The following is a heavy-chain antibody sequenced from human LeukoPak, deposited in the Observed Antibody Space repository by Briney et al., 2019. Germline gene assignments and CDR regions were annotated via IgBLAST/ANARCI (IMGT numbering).Heavy chain of an antibody. V-gene: IGHV1-18*01. Sequence: WASVKVSCTCSGYRFCSYGICWVRQAPGQGLEWVGWISAYSGNTNYAQRVQGRLTMTRDRSTSTAYMELRGLRSDDTAVYYCVREGEAATTGDYWGQGTLVTVSS. CDR1: GYRFCSYG. D-gene: IGHD1-14*01. J-gene: IGHJ4*02. CDR2: ISAYSGNT. CDR3: VREGEAATTGDY.